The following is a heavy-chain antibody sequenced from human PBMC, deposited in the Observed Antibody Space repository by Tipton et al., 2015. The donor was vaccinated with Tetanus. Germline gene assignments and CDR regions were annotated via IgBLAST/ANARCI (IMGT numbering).Heavy chain of an antibody. D-gene: IGHD1-26*01. CDR1: GGSITSNY. CDR2: IYAPGIT. J-gene: IGHJ4*02. V-gene: IGHV4-4*07. CDR3: ARHSGSCPFDY. Sequence: TLSLTCTVSGGSITSNYWTWIRQPAGKGLEWIGRIYAPGITNYNPSLKSRVSMSVDTSKNQFSLRLSSVTAADTAVYYCARHSGSCPFDYWGQGTLVTVSS.